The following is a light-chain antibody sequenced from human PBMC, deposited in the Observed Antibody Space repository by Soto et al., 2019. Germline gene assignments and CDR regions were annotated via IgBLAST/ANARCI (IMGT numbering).Light chain of an antibody. Sequence: EIVMTQSPATLSVSPGGRATLSCRASQSVSSYLAWYQQRPGQPPRLLIYRASTRATGVPARFSGSGSGTEFSLTISSLQSDDFALYYCQQYSTWPPRYTFGQGTKLEI. CDR3: QQYSTWPPRYT. CDR2: RAS. V-gene: IGKV3-15*01. CDR1: QSVSSY. J-gene: IGKJ2*01.